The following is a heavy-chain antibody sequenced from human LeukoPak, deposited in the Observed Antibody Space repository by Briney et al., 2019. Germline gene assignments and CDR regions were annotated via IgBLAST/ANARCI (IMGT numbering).Heavy chain of an antibody. CDR3: ARMGPTSLDF. V-gene: IGHV3-48*03. CDR1: GFTFSSYA. J-gene: IGHJ4*02. D-gene: IGHD1-26*01. CDR2: ISSSGDTI. Sequence: GRSLRLSCAASGFTFSSYAMHWVRQAPGKGLEWVSYISSSGDTIYYADSVKGRFTISRDNAKSSLSLQMNSLRVEDTAVYYCARMGPTSLDFWGQGTLVTVPS.